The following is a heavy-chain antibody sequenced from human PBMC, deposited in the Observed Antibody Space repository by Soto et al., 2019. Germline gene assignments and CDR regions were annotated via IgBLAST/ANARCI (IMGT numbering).Heavy chain of an antibody. V-gene: IGHV4-31*03. D-gene: IGHD3-10*01. J-gene: IGHJ4*02. CDR3: ARAHNEPLYGSGSYYKPKHQYYFDY. CDR2: IYYSGST. Sequence: QVQLQESGPGLVKPSQTLSLTCTVSGGSISSGGYYWSWIRQHPGKGLEWIGYIYYSGSTYYNPSLKSRVTISVDTSKNQFSLKLSSVTAADTAVYYCARAHNEPLYGSGSYYKPKHQYYFDYWGQGTLVTVSS. CDR1: GGSISSGGYY.